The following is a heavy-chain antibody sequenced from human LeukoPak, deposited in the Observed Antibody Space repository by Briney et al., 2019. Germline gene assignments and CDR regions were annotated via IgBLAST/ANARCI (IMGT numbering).Heavy chain of an antibody. CDR3: ARAPRHYYGSGSSGDY. V-gene: IGHV3-21*01. CDR2: ISSSSSYI. CDR1: GFTFSSYA. D-gene: IGHD3-10*01. Sequence: SGGSLRLSCAASGFTFSSYAMSWVRQAPGKGLEWVSSISSSSSYIYYADSVKGRFTISRDNAKNSLYLQMNSLRAEDTAVYYCARAPRHYYGSGSSGDYWGQGTLVTVSS. J-gene: IGHJ4*02.